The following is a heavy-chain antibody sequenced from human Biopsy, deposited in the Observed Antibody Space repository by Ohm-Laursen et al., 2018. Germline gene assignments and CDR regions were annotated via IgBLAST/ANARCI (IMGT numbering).Heavy chain of an antibody. Sequence: GSLRLSCAASGFTFSGFSMNWVRQAPGKGLEWVSSISASGNHIYYTDSVKGRFTVSRDNGKNSVYLQMNSLRVEDTAVYYCARDGEAKYWKHGVCPSDFWGQGTLVTVSS. V-gene: IGHV3-21*01. CDR2: ISASGNHI. D-gene: IGHD2-8*01. J-gene: IGHJ4*02. CDR1: GFTFSGFS. CDR3: ARDGEAKYWKHGVCPSDF.